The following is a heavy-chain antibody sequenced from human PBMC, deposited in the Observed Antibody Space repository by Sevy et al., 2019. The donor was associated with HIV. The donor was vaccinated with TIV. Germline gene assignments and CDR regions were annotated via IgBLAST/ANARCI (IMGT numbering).Heavy chain of an antibody. CDR1: GFTFRSYC. CDR2: IKYDGSEK. V-gene: IGHV3-7*04. J-gene: IGHJ4*02. D-gene: IGHD3-10*02. Sequence: GGSLRLSCAASGFTFRSYCMTWVRQAPGKRPEWLSTIKYDGSEKKYVDSVQGRFTISRDNAKNSLYLQMNSLRAEDTAISYCARALLFEDSAYRPVDYWGQGSLVTVSS. CDR3: ARALLFEDSAYRPVDY.